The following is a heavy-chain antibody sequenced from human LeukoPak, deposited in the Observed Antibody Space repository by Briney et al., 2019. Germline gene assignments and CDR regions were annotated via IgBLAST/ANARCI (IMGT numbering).Heavy chain of an antibody. J-gene: IGHJ4*02. CDR1: GYTFTSYG. CDR3: ARDAGAYCSSTSCSPILTWIQLWPPPDY. D-gene: IGHD2-2*01. CDR2: ISAYNGNT. Sequence: GASVKVSCKASGYTFTSYGISWVRQAPGQGLEWMGWISAYNGNTNYAQKLQGRVTMTTDTSTSTAYMELRSLRSDDTAVYYCARDAGAYCSSTSCSPILTWIQLWPPPDYWGQGTLVTVSS. V-gene: IGHV1-18*01.